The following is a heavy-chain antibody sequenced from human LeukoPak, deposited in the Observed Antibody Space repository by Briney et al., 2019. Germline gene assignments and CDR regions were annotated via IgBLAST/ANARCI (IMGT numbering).Heavy chain of an antibody. CDR3: ARTYYYGSGNQFDY. Sequence: SGTLSLTCAVSGGSISSSNWWSWVRPPPGKGLEWIGEIYHSGSTNYNPSLKSRVTISVDKSKNQFSLKLNSVTAADTAVYYCARTYYYGSGNQFDYWGQGTLVTVS. D-gene: IGHD3-10*01. CDR2: IYHSGST. V-gene: IGHV4-4*02. J-gene: IGHJ4*02. CDR1: GGSISSSNW.